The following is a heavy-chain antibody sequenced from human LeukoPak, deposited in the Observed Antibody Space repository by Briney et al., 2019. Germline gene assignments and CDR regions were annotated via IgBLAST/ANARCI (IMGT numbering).Heavy chain of an antibody. CDR3: ARDKSDNYYGSGSYYPGY. CDR1: GGTFSSYA. V-gene: IGHV1-69*13. CDR2: IIPIFGTA. D-gene: IGHD3-10*01. Sequence: SVKVSCKASGGTFSSYAISWVRQAPGQGLEWMGGIIPIFGTANYAQKFQGRVTITADESTSTAYMELSSLRSDDTAVYYCARDKSDNYYGSGSYYPGYWGQGTLVTVSS. J-gene: IGHJ4*02.